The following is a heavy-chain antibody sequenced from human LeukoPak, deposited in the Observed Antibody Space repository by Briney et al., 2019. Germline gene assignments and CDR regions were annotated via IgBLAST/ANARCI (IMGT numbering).Heavy chain of an antibody. J-gene: IGHJ3*02. Sequence: GGSLRLSCAASGFTFTTYWMHWVRQAPGKGLVWVSHINSDGSITSYADSVKGRFTISRDNSKNTLSLQMSSLRVEDTAIYYCARRGGSRGWGAFDIWGQGTIVTVSS. CDR3: ARRGGSRGWGAFDI. CDR1: GFTFTTYW. D-gene: IGHD6-19*01. V-gene: IGHV3-74*01. CDR2: INSDGSIT.